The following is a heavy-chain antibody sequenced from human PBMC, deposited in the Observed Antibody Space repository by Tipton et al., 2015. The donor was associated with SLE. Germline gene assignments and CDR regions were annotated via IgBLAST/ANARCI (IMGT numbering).Heavy chain of an antibody. CDR2: IYYSGST. CDR3: ARGYYYYMDV. V-gene: IGHV4-59*01. Sequence: TLSLTCTVSGGSISSYYWSWIRQPPGKGLEWIGYIYYSGSTNYNPSLKSRVTISVDTSKNQFSLKVNPVTAADTAVYYCARGYYYYMDVWGKGTTVTVSS. J-gene: IGHJ6*03. CDR1: GGSISSYY.